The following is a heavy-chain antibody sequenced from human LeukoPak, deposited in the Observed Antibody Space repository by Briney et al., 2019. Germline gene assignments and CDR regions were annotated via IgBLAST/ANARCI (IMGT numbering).Heavy chain of an antibody. CDR1: GGSISSSSYY. J-gene: IGHJ4*02. D-gene: IGHD6-19*01. CDR2: IYYSGST. CDR3: ARESIEVAGTFDY. Sequence: PSETLSLTCTVSGGSISSSSYYWGWIRQPPGKGLEWIGSIYYSGSTYYNPSLKSRVTISVDTSKNQFSLKLSSVTAADTAVYYCARESIEVAGTFDYWGQGTLVTVSS. V-gene: IGHV4-39*07.